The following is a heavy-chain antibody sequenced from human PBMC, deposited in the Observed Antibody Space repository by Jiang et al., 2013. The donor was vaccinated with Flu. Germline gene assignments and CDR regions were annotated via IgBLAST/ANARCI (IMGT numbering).Heavy chain of an antibody. J-gene: IGHJ4*02. CDR3: ARWNGPGTYYSLYHFDF. CDR2: IYPGDFDL. D-gene: IGHD3-10*01. Sequence: GAEVKKPGQSLKISCKVSGYNIATYGIAWVRHNPGTGLEWMGIIYPGDFDLRYSPSFQGQVTFSVDKSVSTAYLQWTSLKASDTGMYYCARWNGPGTYYSLYHFDFWGQGTLVTVSS. CDR1: GYNIATYG. V-gene: IGHV5-51*01.